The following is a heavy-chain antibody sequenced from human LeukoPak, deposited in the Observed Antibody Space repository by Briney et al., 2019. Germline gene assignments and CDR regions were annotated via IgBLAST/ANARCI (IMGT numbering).Heavy chain of an antibody. V-gene: IGHV4-34*01. CDR2: INHSGST. J-gene: IGHJ4*02. CDR1: GGSFSSYY. D-gene: IGHD3-22*01. Sequence: SETLSLTCAVYGGSFSSYYWSWIRQPPGKGLEWIGEINHSGSTNYNPSLKSRVTISVDTSKDQFSLKLSSVTAADTAVYYCASRENYYDSSGYYYAFDYWGQGTLVTVSS. CDR3: ASRENYYDSSGYYYAFDY.